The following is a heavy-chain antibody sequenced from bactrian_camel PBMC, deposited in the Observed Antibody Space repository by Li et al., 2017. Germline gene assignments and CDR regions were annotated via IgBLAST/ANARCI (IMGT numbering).Heavy chain of an antibody. CDR1: GFTFVQYP. J-gene: IGHJ4*01. CDR2: ISRDGEDT. CDR3: VRDPSVVVGGGNNY. D-gene: IGHD2*01. V-gene: IGHV3S31*01. Sequence: VQLVESGGDLVQPGGSLRLSCAASGFTFVQYPLSWVRQAPGKGPEWVAAISRDGEDTYYPDSVKGRFAISRDNAKKMVYLQLNSLKPEDMAKYYCVRDPSVVVGGGNNYWGQGTQVTVS.